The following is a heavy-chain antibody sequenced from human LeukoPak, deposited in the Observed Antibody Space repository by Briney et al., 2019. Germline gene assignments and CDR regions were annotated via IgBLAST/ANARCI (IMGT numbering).Heavy chain of an antibody. V-gene: IGHV1-18*01. Sequence: GASVTVSCKASGYTFTSYGISWVRQAPGQGLEWMGWISVYNGNTNYAQKLQGRVTMTTDTSTSTAYMELRSLRSDDTAVYYYARGLRSYPAALNFDYWGQGTLVTVSS. J-gene: IGHJ4*02. CDR2: ISVYNGNT. CDR1: GYTFTSYG. CDR3: ARGLRSYPAALNFDY. D-gene: IGHD1-26*01.